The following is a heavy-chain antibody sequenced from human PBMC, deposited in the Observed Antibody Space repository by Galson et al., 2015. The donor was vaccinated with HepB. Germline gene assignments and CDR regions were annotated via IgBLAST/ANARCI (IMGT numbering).Heavy chain of an antibody. J-gene: IGHJ3*02. Sequence: SLRLSCAASGFTFSRYNMNWVRQAPGKGLEWVSFISSSSRYIYYADSVKGRFTISRENAKNSLFLQMNSLRAEDTAVYYCARDERLGDGDASDIWGQGTMVTVSS. CDR2: ISSSSRYI. D-gene: IGHD5-24*01. CDR3: ARDERLGDGDASDI. V-gene: IGHV3-21*01. CDR1: GFTFSRYN.